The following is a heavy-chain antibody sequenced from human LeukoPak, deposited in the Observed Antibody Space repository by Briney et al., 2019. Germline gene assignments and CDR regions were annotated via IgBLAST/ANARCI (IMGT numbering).Heavy chain of an antibody. CDR2: ISSSSSYI. V-gene: IGHV3-21*01. CDR3: ARLESGQYYDSSGYYFDAFDI. CDR1: GFTLSRYS. Sequence: TPGGSLRLSCAASGFTLSRYSMNWVRQAPGKGLEWVSSISSSSSYIYDADSVKGRFTISRDNAKNSLYLQMNSLRAEDTAVYYCARLESGQYYDSSGYYFDAFDIWGQGTMVTVSS. D-gene: IGHD3-22*01. J-gene: IGHJ3*02.